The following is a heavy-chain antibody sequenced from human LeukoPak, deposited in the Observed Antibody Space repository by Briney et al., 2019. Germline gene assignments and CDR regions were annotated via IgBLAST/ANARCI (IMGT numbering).Heavy chain of an antibody. D-gene: IGHD4-23*01. CDR1: GFTFSSYG. J-gene: IGHJ4*02. Sequence: GGSLRLSCAASGFTFSSYGMHWVRQAPGKGLEWVAVIWYDGSNKYYADSVKGRFTISRDNSKNTLYLQMNSLRADDTAVYYCARLYGANSGYFDYWGPGTLVTVSS. V-gene: IGHV3-33*01. CDR2: IWYDGSNK. CDR3: ARLYGANSGYFDY.